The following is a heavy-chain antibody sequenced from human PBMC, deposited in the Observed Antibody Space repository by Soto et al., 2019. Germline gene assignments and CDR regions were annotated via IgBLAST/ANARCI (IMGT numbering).Heavy chain of an antibody. CDR1: GFTFRSYG. CDR2: LWFDGINK. J-gene: IGHJ6*02. V-gene: IGHV3-33*01. D-gene: IGHD2-2*01. CDR3: ARDRLVPYGYGMDV. Sequence: QMQLVESGGGVVQPGRSLRLSCAASGFTFRSYGIHWVRQAPGKGLEWVALLWFDGINKYYADSVKGRFAVSRDNSKNTLYLQMNSLRVEDTAVYYCARDRLVPYGYGMDVWGQGTTVTVSS.